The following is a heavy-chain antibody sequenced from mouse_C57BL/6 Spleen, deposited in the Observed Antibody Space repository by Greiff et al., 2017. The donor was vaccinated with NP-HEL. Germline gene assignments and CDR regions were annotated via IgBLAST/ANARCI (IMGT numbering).Heavy chain of an antibody. CDR2: IYPSDSET. D-gene: IGHD1-1*01. CDR3: AREGVYYYGSSPYWYFDV. Sequence: VQLQQPGAELVRPGSSVKLSCKASGYTFTSYWMDWVKQRPGQGLEWIGNIYPSDSETHYNQKFKDKATLTVDKSSSTAYMQLSSLTSEDSAVYYCAREGVYYYGSSPYWYFDVWGTGTTVTVSS. CDR1: GYTFTSYW. J-gene: IGHJ1*03. V-gene: IGHV1-61*01.